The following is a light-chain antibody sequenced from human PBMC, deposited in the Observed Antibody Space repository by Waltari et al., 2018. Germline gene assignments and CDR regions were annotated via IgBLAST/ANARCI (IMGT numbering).Light chain of an antibody. CDR2: AAS. J-gene: IGKJ4*01. CDR3: QQSYSTPLT. Sequence: DIQMTQSPSSLSASVGDRVTMTCRASQSISNYLNWYQQRQGKAPNLLIYAASSLQSGVPSKFSGSGSGTDFTLTISSLQREDFATYYCQQSYSTPLTFGGGTKVEIK. V-gene: IGKV1-39*01. CDR1: QSISNY.